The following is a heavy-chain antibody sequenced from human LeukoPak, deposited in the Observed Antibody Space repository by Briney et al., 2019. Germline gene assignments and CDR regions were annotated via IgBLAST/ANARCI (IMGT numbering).Heavy chain of an antibody. D-gene: IGHD3-10*01. CDR3: ARDPGSGSYYKRNYYYGMDV. V-gene: IGHV3-33*01. CDR1: GFTFSTYG. J-gene: IGHJ6*02. CDR2: IWYDGSHK. Sequence: PGRSLRLSCAASGFTFSTYGMHWVRQAPGKGLEWVAVIWYDGSHKYYADSVKGRFTISRDNSKNTLYLQMNSLRAEDTAVYYCARDPGSGSYYKRNYYYGMDVWGQGTTVTVSS.